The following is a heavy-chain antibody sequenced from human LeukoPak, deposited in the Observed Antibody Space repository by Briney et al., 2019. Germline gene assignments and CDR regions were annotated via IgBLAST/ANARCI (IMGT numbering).Heavy chain of an antibody. Sequence: GGSLRLSCTASGFTFGDYAMSWVRQAPGKGLEWVGFIRSKAYGGTTEYAASVKGRFTISRDDSKSIAYLQMNSLKTEDTAVYYCTRGRFDRVRYCSSTSCYNWGQGTLVTVSS. CDR2: IRSKAYGGTT. V-gene: IGHV3-49*04. CDR1: GFTFGDYA. D-gene: IGHD2-2*02. CDR3: TRGRFDRVRYCSSTSCYN. J-gene: IGHJ4*02.